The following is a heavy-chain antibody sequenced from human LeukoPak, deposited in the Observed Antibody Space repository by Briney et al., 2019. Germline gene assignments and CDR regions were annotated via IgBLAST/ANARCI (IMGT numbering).Heavy chain of an antibody. CDR3: ANSVGVVLLYY. V-gene: IGHV4-61*09. J-gene: IGHJ4*02. Sequence: SENLSLTCSVSGNFISTGSYYWSWIRQPAGKGLEWIGHIYTNGRTDYNPSLKSRVTISVDKSKNQFALRLSSVTAADTAVYYCANSVGVVLLYYWGQGTLVTVSS. CDR2: IYTNGRT. CDR1: GNFISTGSYY. D-gene: IGHD2-21*01.